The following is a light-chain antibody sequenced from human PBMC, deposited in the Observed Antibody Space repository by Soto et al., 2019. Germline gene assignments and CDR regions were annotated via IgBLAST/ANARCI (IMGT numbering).Light chain of an antibody. Sequence: QSVLTQPASVSGSPGQSITISCTGTSSDVGGYNYVSWYQHHPGKAPKVMIYDVNIRPSGVSNRFSGSKSGNTASLTISGLQAEDEADYYCSSYTISSTLVFGGGTKVTVL. CDR3: SSYTISSTLV. CDR1: SSDVGGYNY. V-gene: IGLV2-14*03. CDR2: DVN. J-gene: IGLJ2*01.